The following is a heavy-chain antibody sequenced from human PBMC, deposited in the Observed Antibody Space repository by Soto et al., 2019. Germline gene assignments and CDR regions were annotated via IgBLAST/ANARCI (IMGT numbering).Heavy chain of an antibody. D-gene: IGHD3-22*01. CDR2: IYSGGST. CDR3: ARDRVESGYPEYFQH. CDR1: GFTVSSNY. V-gene: IGHV3-53*01. Sequence: EVQLVESGGGLIQPGGSLRLSCAASGFTVSSNYMSWVRQAPGKGLEWVSVIYSGGSTYYADSVKGRFTISRDNSKNTLYLQMNRLRAGDTAVYYCARDRVESGYPEYFQHWGQGTLVTGSS. J-gene: IGHJ1*01.